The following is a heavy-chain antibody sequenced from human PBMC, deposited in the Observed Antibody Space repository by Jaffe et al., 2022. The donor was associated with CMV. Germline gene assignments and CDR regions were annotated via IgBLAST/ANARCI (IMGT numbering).Heavy chain of an antibody. Sequence: EVRLVESGGGLLQPGGSLRLSCAASGFTFSTYSMNWVRQAPGKGLEWVSYISSSSIAIYYADSVKGRFTISRDNAKNSLYLQMNSLRDEDTAVYYCARDRNNDWSRSALDIWGQGTMVTVSS. CDR2: ISSSSIAI. CDR1: GFTFSTYS. V-gene: IGHV3-48*02. CDR3: ARDRNNDWSRSALDI. J-gene: IGHJ3*02. D-gene: IGHD3-9*01.